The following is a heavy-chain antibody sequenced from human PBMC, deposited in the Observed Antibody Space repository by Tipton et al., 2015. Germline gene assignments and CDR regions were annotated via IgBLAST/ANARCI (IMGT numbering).Heavy chain of an antibody. CDR1: GGSFSGYY. J-gene: IGHJ4*02. Sequence: GLVKPSETLSLTCAVYGGSFSGYYWTWIRQPPGKGLEWIGEINHSGGTKYNPSLKSRVTMSVDTSKKQFSLKLDSVTAADTAVYYCARDPDVGTSAPASGFDYWGRGTLVTVSS. D-gene: IGHD2-2*01. CDR2: INHSGGT. CDR3: ARDPDVGTSAPASGFDY. V-gene: IGHV4-34*01.